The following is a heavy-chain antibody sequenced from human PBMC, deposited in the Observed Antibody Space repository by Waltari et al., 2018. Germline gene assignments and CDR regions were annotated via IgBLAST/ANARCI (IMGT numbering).Heavy chain of an antibody. Sequence: QVQLQESGPSLLKPSETLSLICTVSGGSISGFYWSWVRQPPGKGLDWIGYIHYTGSTNFNPPLTSRVTMSVDTSKNQFSLKLSSVTAADTAFYYCARGGGGDWEWFDPWGQGTLVTVSS. J-gene: IGHJ5*02. CDR1: GGSISGFY. V-gene: IGHV4-59*01. CDR2: IHYTGST. D-gene: IGHD2-21*02. CDR3: ARGGGGDWEWFDP.